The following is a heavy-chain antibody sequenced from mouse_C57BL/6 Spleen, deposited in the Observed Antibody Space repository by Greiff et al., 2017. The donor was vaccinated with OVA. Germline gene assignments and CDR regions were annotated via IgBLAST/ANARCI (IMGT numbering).Heavy chain of an antibody. CDR3: ARDEDWDGAMDY. CDR1: GYSITSGYY. V-gene: IGHV3-6*01. CDR2: ISYDGSN. J-gene: IGHJ4*01. D-gene: IGHD4-1*01. Sequence: DVQLQESGPGLVKPSQSLSLTCSVTGYSITSGYYWNWIRQLPGNKLEWMGYISYDGSNNYNPSLKNRISITRDTSKNQFFLKLNSVTTEDAATYYCARDEDWDGAMDYWGQGTSVTVSS.